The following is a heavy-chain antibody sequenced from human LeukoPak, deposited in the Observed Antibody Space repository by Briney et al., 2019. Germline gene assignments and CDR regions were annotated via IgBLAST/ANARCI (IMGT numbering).Heavy chain of an antibody. CDR1: GGSISGYY. CDR2: IYYSGST. CDR3: ARVAIPYDISPYYDGYMDV. Sequence: SETLSLTCAVSGGSISGYYWSWIRQSPDKGLEWIGYIYYSGSTNYNPSLQSRVAISVDTSKNQFSLKLSSVTAADTAVYYCARVAIPYDISPYYDGYMDVWGKGTTVTVSS. J-gene: IGHJ6*03. V-gene: IGHV4-59*01. D-gene: IGHD3-22*01.